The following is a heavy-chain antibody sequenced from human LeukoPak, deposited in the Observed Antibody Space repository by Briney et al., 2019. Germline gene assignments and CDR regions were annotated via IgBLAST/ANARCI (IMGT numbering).Heavy chain of an antibody. D-gene: IGHD6-13*01. V-gene: IGHV4-4*07. CDR2: ICSSGST. CDR1: GGSISNYY. CDR3: AREEITAAGRSLDY. J-gene: IGHJ4*02. Sequence: PSETLSLTCTVSGGSISNYYWSWIRQPAGKGLEWIGRICSSGSTNDNPALKSRVTMSVDTSKNQFSLKLSSVSAADTAVYYCAREEITAAGRSLDYWGQGTLVTVSS.